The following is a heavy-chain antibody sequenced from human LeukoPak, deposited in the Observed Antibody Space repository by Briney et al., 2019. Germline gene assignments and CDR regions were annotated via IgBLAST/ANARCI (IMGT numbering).Heavy chain of an antibody. CDR3: ARERRMVTYYYYGMDV. CDR1: GFTFSSSA. Sequence: PGGSLRLSCAASGFTFSSSAMSWVRQAPGKGLEWVSAISNNGGYTYYADSVQGRFTISRDNSKSTLCLQMNSLRAEDTAVYYCARERRMVTYYYYGMDVWGQGTTVTVSS. CDR2: ISNNGGYT. V-gene: IGHV3-23*01. J-gene: IGHJ6*02. D-gene: IGHD2-21*02.